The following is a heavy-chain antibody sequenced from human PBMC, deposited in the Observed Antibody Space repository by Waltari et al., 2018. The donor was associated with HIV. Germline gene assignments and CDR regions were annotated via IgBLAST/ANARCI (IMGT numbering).Heavy chain of an antibody. CDR1: GDSLSHYY. CDR2: IDQRGRT. CDR3: ARPVDCSSTTCTGPFHV. J-gene: IGHJ4*02. D-gene: IGHD2-2*01. Sequence: QVQLQQWGAGLLKPSETLSLTCAVYGDSLSHYYWSWLRQPPGKGLEWIGEIDQRGRTKYIPSLKSRLTISVDTSKKQISLRLRSVTAADTAVYYCARPVDCSSTTCTGPFHVWGQGTLVTVSS. V-gene: IGHV4-34*02.